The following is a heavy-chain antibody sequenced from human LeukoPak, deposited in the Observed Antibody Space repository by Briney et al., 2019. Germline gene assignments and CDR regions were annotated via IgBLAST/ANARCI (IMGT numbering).Heavy chain of an antibody. CDR2: INHSGST. CDR3: ARGGGGYLTNNWLDP. Sequence: SETLSLTCAVYGGSISGYYWSWIRQPPGKGLEWNGEINHSGSTNYNPSLKSRVTISVDTSKNQFSLKLSSVTAADTAVYYCARGGGGYLTNNWLDPWGQGTLVTVSS. D-gene: IGHD1-1*01. V-gene: IGHV4-34*01. CDR1: GGSISGYY. J-gene: IGHJ5*02.